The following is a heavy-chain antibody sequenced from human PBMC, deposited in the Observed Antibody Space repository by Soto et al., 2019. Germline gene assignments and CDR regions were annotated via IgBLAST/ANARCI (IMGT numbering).Heavy chain of an antibody. J-gene: IGHJ4*02. V-gene: IGHV3-48*02. CDR1: GFTFSSYS. Sequence: EVQLVESGGGLVQPGGSLRLSCAASGFTFSSYSMNWVRQAPGKGLEWVSYISSSSSTIYYADSVKGRFTISRDNAKNSLYLQMNSLRDEDTAVYYCARDPGRDIVVVPAALFDYWGQGTLVTVSS. D-gene: IGHD2-2*01. CDR2: ISSSSSTI. CDR3: ARDPGRDIVVVPAALFDY.